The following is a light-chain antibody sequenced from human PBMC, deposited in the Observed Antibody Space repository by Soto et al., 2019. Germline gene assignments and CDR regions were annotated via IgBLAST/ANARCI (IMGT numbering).Light chain of an antibody. CDR2: EVN. CDR3: SSYAGSSNV. CDR1: SSDVGGYNY. Sequence: ALTQPPSGSGSPGQSVAISCTGTSSDVGGYNYVSWYQQHPGKAPKLMIYEVNKRPSGVPDRFSGSKSGNTASLTVSGLQAEDEADYYCSSYAGSSNVFGTGTKVTVL. J-gene: IGLJ1*01. V-gene: IGLV2-8*01.